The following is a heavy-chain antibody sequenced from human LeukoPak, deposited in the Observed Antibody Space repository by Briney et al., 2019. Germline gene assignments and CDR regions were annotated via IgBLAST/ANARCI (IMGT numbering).Heavy chain of an antibody. J-gene: IGHJ5*02. D-gene: IGHD6-13*01. CDR3: ARDRLAAAGDWFDP. V-gene: IGHV4-38-2*02. CDR1: GYSISSGYF. Sequence: KSSETLSLTCTVSGYSISSGYFWGWIRQPPGKGLEWIGSFYHSGITYYNPSLKSRVTISVDTSKNQFSLKLSSVTAADTAVYYCARDRLAAAGDWFDPWGQGTLVTVSS. CDR2: FYHSGIT.